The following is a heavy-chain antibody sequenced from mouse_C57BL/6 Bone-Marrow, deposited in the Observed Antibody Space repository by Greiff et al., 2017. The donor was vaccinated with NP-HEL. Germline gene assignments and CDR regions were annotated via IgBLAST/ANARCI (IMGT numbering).Heavy chain of an antibody. J-gene: IGHJ3*01. D-gene: IGHD1-1*01. V-gene: IGHV1-62-2*01. CDR1: GYTFTAYT. CDR3: ARHLLRRGAPPSWFAY. CDR2: FYPGSGSI. Sequence: QVQLQQSGAELVKPGASVKLSCKASGYTFTAYTIHWVNQRSGQGLEWIGWFYPGSGSIKYNEKFKAKATLTADKSSSTVYMELSRLTSEDSAVYFCARHLLRRGAPPSWFAYWGQGTLVTVSA.